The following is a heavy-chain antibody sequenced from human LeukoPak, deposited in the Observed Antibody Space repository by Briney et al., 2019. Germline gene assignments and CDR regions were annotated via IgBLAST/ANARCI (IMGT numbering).Heavy chain of an antibody. J-gene: IGHJ6*02. Sequence: GASVKVSCKASAYTFTDYYIHWVRQAPGQGLEWMGRIIPILGIANYAQKFQGRVTITADKSTSTAYMELRSLRSDDTAVYYCARDSSGYYRAYYYYGMDVWGQGTTVTVSS. CDR3: ARDSSGYYRAYYYYGMDV. V-gene: IGHV1-69*04. CDR2: IIPILGIA. CDR1: AYTFTDYY. D-gene: IGHD3-22*01.